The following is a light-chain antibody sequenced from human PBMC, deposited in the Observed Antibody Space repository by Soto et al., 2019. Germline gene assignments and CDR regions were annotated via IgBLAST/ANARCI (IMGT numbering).Light chain of an antibody. Sequence: QSVLTQPRSVSGSPGQSVTISCTGASGDVGGYNFVSWYQQHPGKAPTLMIFDVSQRPSGVPDRFSGSKSGNTASLTISGLQSEDEADYYCAAWDDSLNGPVFGGGTKVTVL. CDR3: AAWDDSLNGPV. J-gene: IGLJ2*01. CDR1: SGDVGGYNF. V-gene: IGLV2-11*01. CDR2: DVS.